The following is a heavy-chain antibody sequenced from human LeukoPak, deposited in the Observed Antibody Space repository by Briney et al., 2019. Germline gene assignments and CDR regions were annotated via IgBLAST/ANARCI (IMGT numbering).Heavy chain of an antibody. CDR1: GGTFSSYA. CDR2: IIPILGIA. CDR3: ARASPYKYYYDSSGYYPFDY. V-gene: IGHV1-69*04. J-gene: IGHJ4*02. D-gene: IGHD3-22*01. Sequence: SVKVSCKASGGTFSSYAISWVRQAPGQGLEWMGRIIPILGIANYAQKFQGRVTITADKSTSTAYMELSSLRSEDTAVYYCARASPYKYYYDSSGYYPFDYWGQGTLVTVSS.